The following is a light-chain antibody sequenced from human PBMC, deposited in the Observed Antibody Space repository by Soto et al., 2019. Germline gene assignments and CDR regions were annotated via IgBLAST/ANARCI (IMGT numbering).Light chain of an antibody. V-gene: IGLV1-40*01. CDR2: GNS. CDR3: QSYDSSLSGYV. CDR1: SSNIGAGYD. J-gene: IGLJ1*01. Sequence: QTVVTQPPSVSGAPGQKVTISCTGSSSNIGAGYDVNWYHQLPGTAPKLLIHGNSNRPSGVPDRFSGSKSGTSASLAITGRQAEDEADYFCQSYDSSLSGYVFGTGTKLTVL.